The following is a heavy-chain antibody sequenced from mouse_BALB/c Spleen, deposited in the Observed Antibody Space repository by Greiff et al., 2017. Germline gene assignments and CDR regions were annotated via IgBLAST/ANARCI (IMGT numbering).Heavy chain of an antibody. D-gene: IGHD2-14*01. CDR3: ARVVRGFYYFDY. CDR1: GYSITSGYY. V-gene: IGHV3-6*02. J-gene: IGHJ2*01. Sequence: EVKLQESGPGLVKPSQSLSLTCSVTGYSITSGYYWNWIRQFPGNKLEWMGYISYDGSNNYNPSLKNRISITRDTSKNQFFLKLNSVTTEDTATYYCARVVRGFYYFDYWGQGTTLTVSS. CDR2: ISYDGSN.